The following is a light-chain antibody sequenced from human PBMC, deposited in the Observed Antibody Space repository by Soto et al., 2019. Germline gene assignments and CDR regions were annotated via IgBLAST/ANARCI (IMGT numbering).Light chain of an antibody. J-gene: IGKJ1*01. CDR1: QTISSW. CDR2: KAS. V-gene: IGKV1-5*03. Sequence: DIQMTQSPSTLSGSVGDRVTITCRASQTISSWLAWYQQKPGKAPKLLIYKASTLKSGVPSRFSGSGSGTEFPLTISSLQPDDFATSYCQHYNSYSEAFGQGTKVALK. CDR3: QHYNSYSEA.